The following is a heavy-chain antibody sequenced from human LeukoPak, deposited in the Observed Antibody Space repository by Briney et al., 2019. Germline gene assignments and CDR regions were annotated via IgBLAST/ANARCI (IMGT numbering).Heavy chain of an antibody. D-gene: IGHD3-10*01. V-gene: IGHV4-39*01. J-gene: IGHJ3*02. Sequence: SETLSLACTVSGGSISSGGYYWNWVRQHPGKGLEWIGYIYYSGSTYYNPSLKSRVTISVDTSKNQFSLKLSSVTAADTAVYYCARHLCYGSGSYCDAFDIWGQGTMVTVSS. CDR1: GGSISSGGYY. CDR2: IYYSGST. CDR3: ARHLCYGSGSYCDAFDI.